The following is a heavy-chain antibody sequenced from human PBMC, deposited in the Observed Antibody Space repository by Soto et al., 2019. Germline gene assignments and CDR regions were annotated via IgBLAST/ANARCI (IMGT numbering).Heavy chain of an antibody. V-gene: IGHV4-39*01. D-gene: IGHD1-26*01. J-gene: IGHJ4*02. CDR2: IYYSGST. CDR3: ARHDQVGYYFDY. Sequence: SETLSLTCTVSGGSISSSSYYWGWIRQPPGKGLEWIGSIYYSGSTYYNPSLKSRVTISVDTSKNQFSLKLSSVTAADTAVYYCARHDQVGYYFDYWGQGTLVTVSS. CDR1: GGSISSSSYY.